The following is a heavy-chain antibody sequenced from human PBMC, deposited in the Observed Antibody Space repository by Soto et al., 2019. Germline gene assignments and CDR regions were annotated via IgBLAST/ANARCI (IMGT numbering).Heavy chain of an antibody. CDR2: SA. CDR3: AREGPPDIAWFAP. D-gene: IGHD2-15*01. CDR1: GGTFSIYT. J-gene: IGHJ5*02. V-gene: IGHV1-69*01. Sequence: QVQLVQSGAEVKKPGSSVTVSCKASGGTFSIYTISWVRQAPGQGLEWMGGSANSAQKFQGRLTVTADESTSTVYLELSSLTSEDTAVYYCAREGPPDIAWFAPWGQGTLVSVSS.